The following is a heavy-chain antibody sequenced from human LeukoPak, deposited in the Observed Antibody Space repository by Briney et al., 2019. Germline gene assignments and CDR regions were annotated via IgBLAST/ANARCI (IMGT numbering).Heavy chain of an antibody. CDR3: ARGSNYYDSSGYQGPYDY. CDR2: ISSSSSYI. D-gene: IGHD3-22*01. J-gene: IGHJ4*02. V-gene: IGHV3-21*01. CDR1: GFTFSNYS. Sequence: GGSLRLSCAAYGFTFSNYSMIWVRQAQGKGLEWVSSISSSSSYIYYADSVKGRFTISRDNAKNSLYLQMNSLRAEDTAVYYCARGSNYYDSSGYQGPYDYWGQGTLVTVSS.